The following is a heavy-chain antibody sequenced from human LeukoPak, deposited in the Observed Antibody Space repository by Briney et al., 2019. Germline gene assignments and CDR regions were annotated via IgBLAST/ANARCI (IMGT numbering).Heavy chain of an antibody. CDR3: AREDDILTLYY. CDR1: GGSISSGDYY. D-gene: IGHD3-9*01. Sequence: SETLSLTCTVSGGSISSGDYYWSWIRQPPGKGLEWIGYIYYSGSTYYNPSLKSRVTISVDTSKNQFSLKLSSVTAADTAVYYCAREDDILTLYYWGQGTLVTVSS. CDR2: IYYSGST. V-gene: IGHV4-30-4*01. J-gene: IGHJ4*02.